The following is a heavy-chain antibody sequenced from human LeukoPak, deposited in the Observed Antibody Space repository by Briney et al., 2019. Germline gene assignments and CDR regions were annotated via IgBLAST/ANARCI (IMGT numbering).Heavy chain of an antibody. J-gene: IGHJ5*02. Sequence: SETLSLTCAVYGGSFSGYYWSWIRQPPGKGLEGIGEINHSGSTNYNPSLKSRVTISVDTSKNQFSLKLSSVTAADTAVYYCARGAPKGYCSGGSCYSRGRMTSTINWFDPWGQGTLVTVSS. V-gene: IGHV4-34*01. CDR1: GGSFSGYY. CDR2: INHSGST. CDR3: ARGAPKGYCSGGSCYSRGRMTSTINWFDP. D-gene: IGHD2-15*01.